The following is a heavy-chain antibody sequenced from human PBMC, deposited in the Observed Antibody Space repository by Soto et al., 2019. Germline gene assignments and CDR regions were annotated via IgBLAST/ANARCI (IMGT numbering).Heavy chain of an antibody. D-gene: IGHD3-3*01. V-gene: IGHV3-7*03. CDR2: IKQDGSEK. CDR1: GFTFSSYW. CDR3: ARDLSRSEAVSYDFWSGYYRVRPSCGMDV. J-gene: IGHJ6*02. Sequence: HPGGSLRLSCAASGFTFSSYWISWVRQAPGKGLEWVANIKQDGSEKYYVDSVKGRFTISRDNAKNSLYLQMNSLRAEDTAVYYCARDLSRSEAVSYDFWSGYYRVRPSCGMDVWGQGTTVTVSS.